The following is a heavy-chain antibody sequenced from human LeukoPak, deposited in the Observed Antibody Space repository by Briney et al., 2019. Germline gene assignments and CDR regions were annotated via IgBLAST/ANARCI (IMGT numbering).Heavy chain of an antibody. CDR3: ARGLRYFDWSTWGFDY. CDR1: GGSISSYY. V-gene: IGHV4-59*01. J-gene: IGHJ4*02. Sequence: SGTLSLTCTVSGGSISSYYWSWIRQPPGKGLEWIGYIYYSGSTNYNPSLKSRVTISVGTSKNQFSLKLSSVTAADTAVYYCARGLRYFDWSTWGFDYWGQGTLVTVSS. CDR2: IYYSGST. D-gene: IGHD3-9*01.